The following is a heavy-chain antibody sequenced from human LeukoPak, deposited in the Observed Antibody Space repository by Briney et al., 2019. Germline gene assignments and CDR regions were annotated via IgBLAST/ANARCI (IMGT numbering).Heavy chain of an antibody. CDR2: ISAYNGNT. D-gene: IGHD3-16*02. V-gene: IGHV1-18*01. J-gene: IGHJ4*02. Sequence: ASVKVSCKASGYTFTSYGISWVRQAPGQGLEWMGWISAYNGNTNYAQKLQGRVTMTTDTSTSTAYMELRSLRSDDTAVYYCARDGDYVWGSYRPIFDYWGQGTLITVSS. CDR1: GYTFTSYG. CDR3: ARDGDYVWGSYRPIFDY.